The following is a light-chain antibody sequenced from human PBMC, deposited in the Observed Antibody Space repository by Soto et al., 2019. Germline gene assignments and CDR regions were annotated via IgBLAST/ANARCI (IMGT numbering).Light chain of an antibody. CDR1: QSVSSSY. CDR3: QQYNSWPLT. Sequence: EIVLTQSPATLSLSPGERATLSCRASQSVSSSYLAWYQQKPGQAPRLLIYGASSRATGIPDRISGSGSGTEFTLTISSLQSEDFAVYYCQQYNSWPLTFGGGTKVDI. J-gene: IGKJ4*01. CDR2: GAS. V-gene: IGKV3-20*01.